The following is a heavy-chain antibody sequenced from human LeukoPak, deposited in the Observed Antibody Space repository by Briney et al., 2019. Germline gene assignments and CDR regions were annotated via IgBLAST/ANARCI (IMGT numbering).Heavy chain of an antibody. CDR2: ISSSSSSI. J-gene: IGHJ4*02. D-gene: IGHD3-22*01. CDR1: GFTFNTYF. CDR3: ARLTQLNYYDSTTRYFDY. V-gene: IGHV3-48*04. Sequence: GGSLRLSCAASGFTFNTYFMNWVRQAPGKGLEWVSYISSSSSSIYYADSVKGRFTISRDNAKNSLYLQMNSLRAEDTAVYYCARLTQLNYYDSTTRYFDYWGQGTLVTVSS.